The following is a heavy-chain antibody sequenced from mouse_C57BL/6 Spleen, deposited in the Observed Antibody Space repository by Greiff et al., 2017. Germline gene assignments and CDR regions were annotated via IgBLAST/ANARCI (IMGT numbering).Heavy chain of an antibody. J-gene: IGHJ4*01. Sequence: VKLMESGPGLVQPSQSLSITCTVSGFSLTSYGVNWVRQSPGKGLEWLGVIWSGGSTDYNAAFISRMSISKDNSKSQVFFKMNSLQADDTAIYYCARKPPGTGYAMDYWGQGTSVTVSS. CDR2: IWSGGST. V-gene: IGHV2-2*01. CDR1: GFSLTSYG. CDR3: ARKPPGTGYAMDY.